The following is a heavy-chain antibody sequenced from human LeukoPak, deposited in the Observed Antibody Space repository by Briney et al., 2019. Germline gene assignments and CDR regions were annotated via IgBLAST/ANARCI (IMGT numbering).Heavy chain of an antibody. CDR2: ISSSSSTI. CDR1: GFTFSSYS. J-gene: IGHJ4*02. V-gene: IGHV3-48*02. D-gene: IGHD3-22*01. Sequence: GGSLRLSCAASGFTFSSYSMNWVRQAPGKGLEWVSYISSSSSTIYYADSVKGRFTISRDNAKNSLYLQMNSLRDEDTAVYYCARGGESSGYYYADYWGQGTLVTVSS. CDR3: ARGGESSGYYYADY.